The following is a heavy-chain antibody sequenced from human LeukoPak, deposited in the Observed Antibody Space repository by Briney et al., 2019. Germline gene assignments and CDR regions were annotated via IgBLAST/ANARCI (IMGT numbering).Heavy chain of an antibody. CDR3: ASDYYGSGTYGDY. V-gene: IGHV3-7*01. CDR2: IKQDGSEK. J-gene: IGHJ4*02. D-gene: IGHD3-10*01. CDR1: GFTFSSYW. Sequence: GGSLRLSCAASGFTFSSYWMSWVRQAPGKGLEWVANIKQDGSEKYYVDSVKGRFTISRDNAKNSLYLQMNSLRAEDTAVYYCASDYYGSGTYGDYWGQGTLATVSS.